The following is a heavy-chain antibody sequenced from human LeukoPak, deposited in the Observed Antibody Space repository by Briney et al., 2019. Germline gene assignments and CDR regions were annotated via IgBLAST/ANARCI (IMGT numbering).Heavy chain of an antibody. D-gene: IGHD5-18*01. CDR3: ARTERRSNTAMVRGPYNWFDP. CDR2: IYYSGST. V-gene: IGHV4-39*01. CDR1: GGSISSSSYY. J-gene: IGHJ5*02. Sequence: SETLSLTCTVSGGSISSSSYYWGWIRQPPGKGLECIGSIYYSGSTYYNPSLKIRVTISVDTSKNQFSMKLSSVTAADTAVYYCARTERRSNTAMVRGPYNWFDPWGQGTLVTVSS.